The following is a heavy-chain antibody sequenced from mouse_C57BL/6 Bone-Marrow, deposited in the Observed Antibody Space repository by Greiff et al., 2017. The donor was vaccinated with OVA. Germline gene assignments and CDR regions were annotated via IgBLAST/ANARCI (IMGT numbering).Heavy chain of an antibody. CDR3: ASLTD. Sequence: EVKLMESGGDLVKPGGSLKLSCAASGFTFSSYGMSWVRQTPDKRLEWVATISSGGSYTYYPDSVKGRFTISRDNAKNTLYLQMSSLKSEDTAMYYCASLTDWGQGTTLTVSS. CDR2: ISSGGSYT. CDR1: GFTFSSYG. J-gene: IGHJ2*01. D-gene: IGHD3-2*01. V-gene: IGHV5-6*01.